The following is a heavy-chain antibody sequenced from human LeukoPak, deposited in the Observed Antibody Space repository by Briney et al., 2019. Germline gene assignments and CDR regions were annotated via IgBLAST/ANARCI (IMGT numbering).Heavy chain of an antibody. CDR2: IYYSGST. CDR1: GASIRSYY. D-gene: IGHD3-10*01. Sequence: PSETLSLTCTVSGASIRSYYWSWIRQPPGKGLEWIGYIYYSGSTTYNPSPSLKSRVTISVDTSKNQFSLKLSSVTAADTAVYHCARETSGTPKIDSWGQGTLVTVSS. CDR3: ARETSGTPKIDS. V-gene: IGHV4-4*08. J-gene: IGHJ4*02.